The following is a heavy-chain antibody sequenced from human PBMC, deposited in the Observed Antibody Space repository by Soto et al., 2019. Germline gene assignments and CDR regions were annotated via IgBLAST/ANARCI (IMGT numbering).Heavy chain of an antibody. J-gene: IGHJ3*01. V-gene: IGHV3-23*04. CDR1: GFTFSSYG. CDR3: AKDRDDREMVDAFTV. CDR2: ISGNGFTT. D-gene: IGHD2-8*01. Sequence: EMQLVESGGDLVQSGGSLRLACAASGFTFSSYGMTWVRQAPGKGLEYVAAISGNGFTTYYADSMKGRFTISRDNSKNTLFLQMNSLRPEDSAVYYCAKDRDDREMVDAFTVWGQGTMVTVSS.